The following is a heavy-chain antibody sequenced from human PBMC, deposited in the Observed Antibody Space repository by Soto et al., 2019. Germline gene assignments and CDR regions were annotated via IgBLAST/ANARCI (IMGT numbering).Heavy chain of an antibody. D-gene: IGHD3-22*01. J-gene: IGHJ3*02. CDR2: IWYDGSNK. CDR3: ARIVTMIVESPFDI. V-gene: IGHV3-33*01. CDR1: VFPFSSYG. Sequence: PGGSLILACAASVFPFSSYGMHWVRQAPGKGLEWVAVIWYDGSNKYYADSVKGRFTISRDNSKNTLYLQMNSLRAEDTAVYYCARIVTMIVESPFDIWGQGTMVTVS.